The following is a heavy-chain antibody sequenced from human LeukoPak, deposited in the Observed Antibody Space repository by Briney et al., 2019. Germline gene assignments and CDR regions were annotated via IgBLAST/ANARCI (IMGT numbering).Heavy chain of an antibody. D-gene: IGHD4-17*01. CDR2: IYYSGST. J-gene: IGHJ4*02. V-gene: IGHV4-39*01. Sequence: PSETLSLTCTVSGCSISSSSYYWVWIRQPPGKGLESSGSIYYSGSTYYNPSLKSLVTISVDTSQNQFSLELSSVTAADTAVYYCARRTVTTIWHWGQGNLVTVSS. CDR3: ARRTVTTIWH. CDR1: GCSISSSSYY.